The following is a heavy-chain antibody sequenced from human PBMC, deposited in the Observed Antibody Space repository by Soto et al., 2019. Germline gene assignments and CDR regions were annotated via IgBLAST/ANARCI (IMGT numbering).Heavy chain of an antibody. D-gene: IGHD3-10*01. CDR1: GLSLSAGEVN. CDR2: IYRDDDK. V-gene: IGHV2-5*02. J-gene: IGHJ4*02. Sequence: QITLKESGPALVNPTQTLTLTCTFSGLSLSAGEVNVGWIRQPPGKALEWLALIYRDDDKHYRPSLQSRLTITKDTSKKQVVLTMTNLDPVDTATYYCAHKMVRVKPFDYWGQGTLVTVSS. CDR3: AHKMVRVKPFDY.